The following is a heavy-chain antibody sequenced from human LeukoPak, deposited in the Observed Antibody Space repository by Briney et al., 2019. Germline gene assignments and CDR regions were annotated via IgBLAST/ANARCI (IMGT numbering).Heavy chain of an antibody. CDR3: ARAVSSWYGSDYFDY. J-gene: IGHJ4*02. Sequence: SETLSLTCAVYGGSFSGYYWSWIRQPPGKGLEWIGRIYTSGSTNYNPSLKGRVTMSVDTSKNQFSLKLSSVTAADTAVYYCARAVSSWYGSDYFDYWGQGTLVTVSS. D-gene: IGHD6-13*01. CDR2: IYTSGST. CDR1: GGSFSGYY. V-gene: IGHV4-59*10.